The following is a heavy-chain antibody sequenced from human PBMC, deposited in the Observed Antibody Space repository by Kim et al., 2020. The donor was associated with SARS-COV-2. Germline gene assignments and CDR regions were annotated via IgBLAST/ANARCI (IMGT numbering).Heavy chain of an antibody. J-gene: IGHJ6*02. V-gene: IGHV1-46*01. CDR2: INPSGGST. CDR3: AIATVVRGMDV. CDR1: GYTFTSYY. Sequence: ASVKVSCKASGYTFTSYYMHWVRQAPGQGLEWMGIINPSGGSTSYAQKFQGRVTMTRDTSTSTVYMELSSLRSEDTAVYYCAIATVVRGMDVWGQGTTVTVSS. D-gene: IGHD4-17*01.